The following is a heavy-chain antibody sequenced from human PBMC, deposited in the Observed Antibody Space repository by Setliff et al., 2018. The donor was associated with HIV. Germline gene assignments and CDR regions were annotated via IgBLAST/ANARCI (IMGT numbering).Heavy chain of an antibody. CDR1: GYSFTTHW. V-gene: IGHV5-51*01. J-gene: IGHJ2*01. CDR2: IYPGDSDT. D-gene: IGHD2-15*01. CDR3: ARLGSANWYFDL. Sequence: GESLKISCKGSGYSFTTHWIAWVRQMPGKGLEWMGIIYPGDSDTRYSPSFQGQVTFSTDESITTAYLQWSSLKASDTAMYYCARLGSANWYFDLWGRGTLVTVSS.